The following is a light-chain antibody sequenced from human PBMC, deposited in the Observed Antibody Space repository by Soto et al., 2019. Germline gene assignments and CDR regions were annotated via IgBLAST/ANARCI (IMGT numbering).Light chain of an antibody. J-gene: IGKJ1*01. CDR1: QTISSW. V-gene: IGKV1-5*03. CDR2: KAS. CDR3: QHYNSYSEA. Sequence: STLSWSVDDRVTITCRASQTISSWLAWYQQKPGKAPKLLIYKASTLKSGVPSRFSGSGSGTEFTLTISSLQPDDFATYYCQHYNSYSEAFGQGTKVDI.